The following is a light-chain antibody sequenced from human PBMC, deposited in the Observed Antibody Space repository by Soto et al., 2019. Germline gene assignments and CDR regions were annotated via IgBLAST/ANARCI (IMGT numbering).Light chain of an antibody. J-gene: IGKJ4*01. Sequence: EIVLTQSPATLSLSPGERATLSCRASQSVSSYLAWYQQKPGQAPRLLIYDASNRATGIPARFSGSGSGTDFTLTISSLKPEDFAVYYCQQRSNWPRGLTFGGGTKVEIK. CDR2: DAS. CDR3: QQRSNWPRGLT. V-gene: IGKV3-11*01. CDR1: QSVSSY.